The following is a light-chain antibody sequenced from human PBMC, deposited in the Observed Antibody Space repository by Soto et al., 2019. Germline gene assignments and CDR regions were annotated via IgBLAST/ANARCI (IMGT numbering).Light chain of an antibody. V-gene: IGKV3-20*01. CDR1: QSVSSSY. CDR3: QQYGSSPGT. CDR2: GAS. Sequence: EMGLTQSPGTLSLSPGERATLSSRASQSVSSSYLAWYQQKPGQAPRLLIYGASSRATGIPDRFSGSGSGTDFTLTISRLEPEDFAVYYCQQYGSSPGTFGQGTKVDIK. J-gene: IGKJ1*01.